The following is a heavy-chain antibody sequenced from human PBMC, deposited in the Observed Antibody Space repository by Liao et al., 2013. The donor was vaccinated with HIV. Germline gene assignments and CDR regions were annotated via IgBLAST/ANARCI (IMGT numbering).Heavy chain of an antibody. CDR1: GGSMTNYY. V-gene: IGHV4-4*07. CDR2: IYASGST. Sequence: QVQLQESGPRLVKPSETLSLICTVSGGSMTNYYWSWIRQSAGKGLEWIGRIYASGSTNYNPSLKSRVTMSVDTSNNQFSLNLSSVTAADTAVYYCARWFGNNYGIDSWGQGTLVTVSS. J-gene: IGHJ4*02. D-gene: IGHD5-24*01. CDR3: ARWFGNNYGIDS.